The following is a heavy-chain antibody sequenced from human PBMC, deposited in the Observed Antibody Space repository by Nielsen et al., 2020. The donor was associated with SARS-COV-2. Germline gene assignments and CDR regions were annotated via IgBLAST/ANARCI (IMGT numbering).Heavy chain of an antibody. V-gene: IGHV4-59*01. CDR3: ARAAGDSFDI. Sequence: SETLSLTCTVSGGSISSYYWNWIRQPPGKGLEWIGYVDYSGSTNYNPSLKSRVTISVDTSKNQFSLKLSSVTAADTALFYCARAAGDSFDIWGQGTMVTVSS. CDR2: VDYSGST. CDR1: GGSISSYY. D-gene: IGHD7-27*01. J-gene: IGHJ3*02.